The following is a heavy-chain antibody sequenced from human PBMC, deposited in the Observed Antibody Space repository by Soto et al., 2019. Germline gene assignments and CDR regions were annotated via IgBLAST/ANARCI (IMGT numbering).Heavy chain of an antibody. V-gene: IGHV7-4-1*01. CDR3: ARQLINWNEQIDAFDI. J-gene: IGHJ3*02. CDR1: GYTFTSYA. D-gene: IGHD1-20*01. CDR2: INTNTGNP. Sequence: ASVKVSCKASGYTFTSYAMNWVRQAPGQGLEWMGWINTNTGNPTYAQGFTGRFVFSLDTSVSTAYLQICSLKAEDTAVYYCARQLINWNEQIDAFDIWGQGTMVTVSS.